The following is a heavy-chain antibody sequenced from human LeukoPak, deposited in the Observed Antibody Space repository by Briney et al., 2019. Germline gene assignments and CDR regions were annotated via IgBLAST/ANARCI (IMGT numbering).Heavy chain of an antibody. V-gene: IGHV1-18*01. D-gene: IGHD4-23*01. CDR1: GYTFTSYG. CDR2: ISAYNGNT. CDR3: ARDHGGNPMLFHDAFDI. J-gene: IGHJ3*02. Sequence: GASVKVSCKASGYTFTSYGISWVRQAPGQGLEWKGWISAYNGNTNYAQKLQGRVTMTTDTSTSTAYMELRSLRSDDTAVYYCARDHGGNPMLFHDAFDIWGQGTMVTVSS.